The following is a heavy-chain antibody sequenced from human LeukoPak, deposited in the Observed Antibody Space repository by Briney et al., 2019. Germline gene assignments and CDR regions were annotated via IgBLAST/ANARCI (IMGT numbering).Heavy chain of an antibody. V-gene: IGHV4-4*02. CDR1: GGSISSSNW. J-gene: IGHJ4*02. CDR2: IYHSGST. D-gene: IGHD2-2*01. Sequence: PSGTLSLTCAVSGGSISSSNWWSWVRQPPGKGLEWIGEIYHSGSTYYNPSLKSRVTISVDRSKNQFSLKLSSVTAADTAVYYCARGLPRELGYCSSTSCPFDYWGQGTLVTVSS. CDR3: ARGLPRELGYCSSTSCPFDY.